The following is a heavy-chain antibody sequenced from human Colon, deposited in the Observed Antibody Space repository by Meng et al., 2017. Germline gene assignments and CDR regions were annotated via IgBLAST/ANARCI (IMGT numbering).Heavy chain of an antibody. CDR2: IIPIFGTA. J-gene: IGHJ4*02. Sequence: SVKVSRQSSGGTFSSYAISWVRQARGQGLEWMGGIIPIFGTANDAQKLQGRVTITADKPTCTAYMELSSLRSEDTAVYYCARDSGRYGDNYFDYWGQGTLVTVSS. CDR1: GGTFSSYA. V-gene: IGHV1-69*06. CDR3: ARDSGRYGDNYFDY. D-gene: IGHD4-17*01.